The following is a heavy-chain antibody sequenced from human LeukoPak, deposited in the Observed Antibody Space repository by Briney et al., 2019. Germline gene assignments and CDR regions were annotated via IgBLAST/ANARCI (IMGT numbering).Heavy chain of an antibody. J-gene: IGHJ4*02. D-gene: IGHD3-22*01. CDR1: GFTFSSYA. CDR3: ARDLTMIVVVNVFDY. Sequence: PGGSLRLSCAASGFTFSSYAMHWVRQAPGKGLEWVAVISYDGSNKYYADSVKGRFTISRDKSKNTLYPQMNSLRAEDTAVYYCARDLTMIVVVNVFDYWGQGTLVTVSS. V-gene: IGHV3-30-3*01. CDR2: ISYDGSNK.